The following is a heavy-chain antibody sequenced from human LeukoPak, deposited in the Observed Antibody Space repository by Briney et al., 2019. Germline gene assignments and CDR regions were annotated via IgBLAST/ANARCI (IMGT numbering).Heavy chain of an antibody. CDR3: ARRKSWGSGSRNWFDP. Sequence: SETLSLTCTVSGGSISSSSYYWGWIRQPPGKGLEWIGEINHSGSTNYNPSLKSRVTISVDTSKNQFSLKLSSVTAADTAVYYCARRKSWGSGSRNWFDPWGQGTLVTVSS. CDR1: GGSISSSSYY. J-gene: IGHJ5*02. D-gene: IGHD3-10*01. V-gene: IGHV4-39*07. CDR2: INHSGST.